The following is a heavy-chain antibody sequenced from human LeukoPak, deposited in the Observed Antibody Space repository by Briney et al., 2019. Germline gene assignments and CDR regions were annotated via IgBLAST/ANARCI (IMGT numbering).Heavy chain of an antibody. CDR3: ARSFTSGWSRAFDV. CDR2: IKQDGSEK. J-gene: IGHJ3*01. CDR1: GFTFSSYW. Sequence: GGSLRLSCATSGFTFSSYWMSWVRQAPGKGLESVANIKQDGSEKYYVDSVKGRFTISRDNAKNSLYLQMNTLTGEDTAVYYCARSFTSGWSRAFDVWGQGTMVAVSS. V-gene: IGHV3-7*01. D-gene: IGHD6-19*01.